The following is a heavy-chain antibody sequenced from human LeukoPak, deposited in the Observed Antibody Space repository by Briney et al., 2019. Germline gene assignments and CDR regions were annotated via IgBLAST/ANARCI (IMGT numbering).Heavy chain of an antibody. CDR2: ISGSGGST. CDR3: AKGLDSVDPPDY. Sequence: GGSPRLSCAASGFTFISYAMSWVRQAPGKGLEWVSAISGSGGSTYYADSVKGRFTISRDNSKNTLYLQMNSLRAEDTAVYYCAKGLDSVDPPDYWGQGTLVTVSS. CDR1: GFTFISYA. J-gene: IGHJ4*02. D-gene: IGHD2-2*03. V-gene: IGHV3-23*01.